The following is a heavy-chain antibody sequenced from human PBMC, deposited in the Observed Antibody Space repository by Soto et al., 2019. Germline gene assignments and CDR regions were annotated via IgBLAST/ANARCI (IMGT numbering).Heavy chain of an antibody. J-gene: IGHJ4*02. CDR2: TYYRSRWYH. Sequence: PSQTLSLTCAISGDRISSNSAAWNWTRPSPSRGFEWLGRTYYRSRWYHDYAVSVKSRIIINPDTSKNQVSLQLNSVTPDDTAVYYCASYRYDYWGQGTEVTVSS. V-gene: IGHV6-1*01. CDR3: ASYRYDY. D-gene: IGHD4-4*01. CDR1: GDRISSNSAA.